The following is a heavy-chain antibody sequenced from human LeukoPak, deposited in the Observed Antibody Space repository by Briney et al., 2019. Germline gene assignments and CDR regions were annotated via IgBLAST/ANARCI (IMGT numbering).Heavy chain of an antibody. CDR2: IIPIFGTA. D-gene: IGHD1/OR15-1a*01. J-gene: IGHJ3*02. V-gene: IGHV1-69*13. Sequence: ASVKVSCKASGGTFSSYAISWVRQAPGQGLEWMGGIIPIFGTANYAQKFQGRVTITADESTSTAYMELSSLRSEDTAVYYCARDPRNRYNWNRGDAFDIWGQGTMVTVSS. CDR1: GGTFSSYA. CDR3: ARDPRNRYNWNRGDAFDI.